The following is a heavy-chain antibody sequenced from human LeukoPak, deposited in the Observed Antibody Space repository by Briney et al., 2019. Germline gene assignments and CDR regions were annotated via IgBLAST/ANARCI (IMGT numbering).Heavy chain of an antibody. CDR3: ARGRFRWDLGIRDFDY. CDR1: GYTFTGYY. V-gene: IGHV1-2*02. Sequence: VASVKVSCKASGYTFTGYYMHWVRQAPGQGLEWMGWFNLNSGGTTSAKKFQGRVTMTRDTSISTAYMELSRLRSDDTAVHYCARGRFRWDLGIRDFDYWGRGTLVTVS. J-gene: IGHJ4*02. D-gene: IGHD1-26*01. CDR2: FNLNSGGT.